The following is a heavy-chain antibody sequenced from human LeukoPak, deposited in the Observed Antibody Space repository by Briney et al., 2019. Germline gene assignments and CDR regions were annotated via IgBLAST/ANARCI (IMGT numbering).Heavy chain of an antibody. Sequence: ASVKVSCKASGGTFSSYAISWVRQAPGQGLEWMGGIIPIFGTANYAQKFQGRVTTTADESTSTAYMELSSLRSEDTAVYYCARDPSYYYGSGSYSDGFDYWGQGTLVTVSS. CDR1: GGTFSSYA. CDR3: ARDPSYYYGSGSYSDGFDY. J-gene: IGHJ4*02. CDR2: IIPIFGTA. V-gene: IGHV1-69*13. D-gene: IGHD3-10*01.